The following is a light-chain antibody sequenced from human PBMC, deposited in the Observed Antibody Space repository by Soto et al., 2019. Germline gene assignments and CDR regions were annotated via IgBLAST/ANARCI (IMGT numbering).Light chain of an antibody. Sequence: IVMTRCPPNLSKTTGERATLSCRAGQSVSSNLAWYQQKPGQAPRLLIYGASTRATGIPARFSGSGSGTEFTLTISSLQSEDFAVYYCQQYNNWPQTFGQGTKVDIK. CDR2: GAS. V-gene: IGKV3-15*01. CDR1: QSVSSN. CDR3: QQYNNWPQT. J-gene: IGKJ1*01.